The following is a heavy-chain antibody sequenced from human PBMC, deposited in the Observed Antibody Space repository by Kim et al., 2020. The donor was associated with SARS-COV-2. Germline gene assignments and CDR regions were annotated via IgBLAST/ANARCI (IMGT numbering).Heavy chain of an antibody. V-gene: IGHV3-7*03. J-gene: IGHJ4*02. CDR1: GFTFSSYW. CDR2: IKQDGSEK. Sequence: GGSLRLSCAASGFTFSSYWMSWVRQAPGKGLEWVANIKQDGSEKYYVDSVKGRFTISRDNAKNSLYLQMNSLRAEDTAVYYCARSVRKPGRIAAAGTTFDYWGQGTLVTVSS. CDR3: ARSVRKPGRIAAAGTTFDY. D-gene: IGHD6-13*01.